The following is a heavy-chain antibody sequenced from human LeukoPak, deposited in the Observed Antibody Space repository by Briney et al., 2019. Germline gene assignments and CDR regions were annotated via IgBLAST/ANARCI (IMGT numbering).Heavy chain of an antibody. Sequence: GGSLRLSCAASGFTFSSYAMSWVRQAPGKGLEWVSAISGSGGSTYYADSVKGRFTISRDNSKNTLYLQMNSLRAEDTAVYYCAKDRYHASGGSGRYNYYYYGMDVWGQGTTVTVSS. CDR2: ISGSGGST. V-gene: IGHV3-23*01. CDR3: AKDRYHASGGSGRYNYYYYGMDV. CDR1: GFTFSSYA. D-gene: IGHD3-10*01. J-gene: IGHJ6*02.